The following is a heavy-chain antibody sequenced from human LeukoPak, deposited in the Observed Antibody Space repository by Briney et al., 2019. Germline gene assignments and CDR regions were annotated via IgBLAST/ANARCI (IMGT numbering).Heavy chain of an antibody. CDR2: IYHSGST. J-gene: IGHJ3*02. D-gene: IGHD3-3*01. Sequence: PSETLSLTCAVSGGSISSGGYSWSWIRQPPGQGLEWIGYIYHSGSTYYNPSLKSRVTISVDRSKNQFSLKLSSVTAADTAVYYCARGVEWFDAFDIWGQGTMVTVSS. CDR1: GGSISSGGYS. CDR3: ARGVEWFDAFDI. V-gene: IGHV4-30-2*01.